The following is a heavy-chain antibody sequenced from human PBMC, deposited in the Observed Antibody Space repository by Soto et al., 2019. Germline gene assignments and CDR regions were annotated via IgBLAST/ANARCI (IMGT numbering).Heavy chain of an antibody. V-gene: IGHV4-30-4*08. CDR2: IHYSGSI. D-gene: IGHD2-21*02. Sequence: QVQLQQSGPGLVKPSQTLSLTCTVSGGSISYEYYHWTLIRQSPGKGLEWIGYIHYSGSIIYNPSFKSRVTISVDTSKNQFPLQLSSVTAADTAVYFCAREDDGGDRDYYGLDVWGQGTTVTVSS. CDR1: GGSISYEYYH. CDR3: AREDDGGDRDYYGLDV. J-gene: IGHJ6*02.